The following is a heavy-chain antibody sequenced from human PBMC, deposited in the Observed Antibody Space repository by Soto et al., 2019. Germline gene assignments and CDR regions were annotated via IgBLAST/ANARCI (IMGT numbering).Heavy chain of an antibody. V-gene: IGHV4-34*01. Sequence: SETLSLTCAVYGGSLSGYYWSWIRQPPGKGLEWIGEINHSGSTNYNPSLKSRVTISVDTSKNQFSLKLSSVTAADTAVYYCARFGYSSSWYRRWFDPWGQGTLVT. D-gene: IGHD6-13*01. CDR3: ARFGYSSSWYRRWFDP. J-gene: IGHJ5*02. CDR2: INHSGST. CDR1: GGSLSGYY.